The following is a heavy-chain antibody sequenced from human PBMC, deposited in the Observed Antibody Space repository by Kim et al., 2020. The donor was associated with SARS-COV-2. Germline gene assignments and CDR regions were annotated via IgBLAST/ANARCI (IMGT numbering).Heavy chain of an antibody. D-gene: IGHD7-27*01. CDR2: T. J-gene: IGHJ4*02. Sequence: TDYAAPMKGRFTISRDESKNTLYLQMNSLKTEDTAVYYCTTGRGTGDLNYWGQGTLVTVSS. V-gene: IGHV3-15*01. CDR3: TTGRGTGDLNY.